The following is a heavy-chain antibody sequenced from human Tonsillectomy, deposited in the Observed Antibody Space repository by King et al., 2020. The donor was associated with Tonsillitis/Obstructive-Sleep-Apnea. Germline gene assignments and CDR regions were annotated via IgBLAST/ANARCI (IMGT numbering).Heavy chain of an antibody. J-gene: IGHJ4*02. D-gene: IGHD1-26*01. CDR1: GGSFSGYY. V-gene: IGHV4-34*01. Sequence: HVQLQQWGAGLLKPSETLSLTCAVYGGSFSGYYWSWIRQPPGKGLEWIGEINHSGSTNYNPSLTSRVTISVDTSKNQFSLHLNSVTAADTAVYFCASGGGSWFDYWGQGTLVTVSS. CDR3: ASGGGSWFDY. CDR2: INHSGST.